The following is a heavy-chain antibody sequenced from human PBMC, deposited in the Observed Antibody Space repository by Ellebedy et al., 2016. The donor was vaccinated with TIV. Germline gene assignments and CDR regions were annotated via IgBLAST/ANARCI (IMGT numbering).Heavy chain of an antibody. CDR2: IYYSGST. D-gene: IGHD5-18*01. V-gene: IGHV4-39*01. CDR3: ARHTWIQLWLGYFDL. CDR1: GGSMTRSSYY. Sequence: SETLSLTCSVSGGSMTRSSYYWGWIRQPPGKGLEWIGSIYYSGSTYYNPSLKSRVTISVDTSKNQFPLKLSSVTAADTAVYYCARHTWIQLWLGYFDLWGRGTLVTVSS. J-gene: IGHJ2*01.